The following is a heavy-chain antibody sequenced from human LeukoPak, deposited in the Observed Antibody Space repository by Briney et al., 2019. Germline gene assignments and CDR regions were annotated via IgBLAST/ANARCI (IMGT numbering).Heavy chain of an antibody. Sequence: GGSLRLSCETSGFTFHSFAMSWVRQAPGKGLQWVASIKGSAGDTYLEDSLRGRFTISRENIKKTLYLQMNSLRAEDTAVYYCASPNYDSSGYHPGGYYGMDVWGQGTTVTVSS. CDR3: ASPNYDSSGYHPGGYYGMDV. V-gene: IGHV3-23*01. CDR2: IKGSAGDT. CDR1: GFTFHSFA. D-gene: IGHD3-22*01. J-gene: IGHJ6*02.